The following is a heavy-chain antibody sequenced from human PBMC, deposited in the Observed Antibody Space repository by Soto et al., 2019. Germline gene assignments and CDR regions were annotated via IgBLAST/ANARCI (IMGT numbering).Heavy chain of an antibody. J-gene: IGHJ4*02. V-gene: IGHV3-23*01. D-gene: IGHD6-19*01. CDR2: VDYTGGTT. CDR3: AKDATRADGWYYFDY. CDR1: GFTFSILA. Sequence: GGSLRLSCAASGFTFSILAVGWVRQAPGKGLEWVSVVDYTGGTTYYTDSVKGRFTISRDNSKRMLYLQMNNLRAEDTAVYYCAKDATRADGWYYFDYSGQGALVTVSS.